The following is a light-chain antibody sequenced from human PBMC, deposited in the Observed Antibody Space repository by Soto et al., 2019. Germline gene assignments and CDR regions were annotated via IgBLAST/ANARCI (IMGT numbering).Light chain of an antibody. CDR3: LLPNSGAWV. J-gene: IGLJ3*02. CDR1: TGAVTSGHY. Sequence: QTVVTQEPSLTVSPGGTVTLTCGSSTGAVTSGHYPYWFQQKPGQAPRTLIYDTSNKPSWTPARFSGSLLGGKAALTLSGAHAEDEAEYYCLLPNSGAWVFGGGTKVTVL. V-gene: IGLV7-46*01. CDR2: DTS.